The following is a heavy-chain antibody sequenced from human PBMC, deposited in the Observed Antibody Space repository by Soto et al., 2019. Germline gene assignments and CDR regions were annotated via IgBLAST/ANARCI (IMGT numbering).Heavy chain of an antibody. CDR2: INHSGST. D-gene: IGHD3-16*02. Sequence: SETLSLTCAVYGGSFSGYYWSWIRQPPGKGLEWIGEINHSGSTNYNPSLKSRVTISVDTSKNQFSLKLSSVTAADTAVYYCARAGDDYIWGSYRYTRENWFDPWGQGTLVTVSS. J-gene: IGHJ5*02. V-gene: IGHV4-34*01. CDR1: GGSFSGYY. CDR3: ARAGDDYIWGSYRYTRENWFDP.